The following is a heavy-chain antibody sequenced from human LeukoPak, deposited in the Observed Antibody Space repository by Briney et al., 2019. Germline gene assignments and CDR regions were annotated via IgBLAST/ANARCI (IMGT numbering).Heavy chain of an antibody. V-gene: IGHV3-21*01. J-gene: IGHJ5*02. CDR3: ARDASLPSEDWFDP. Sequence: GGSLRLSCAASGFTFSSYSMNWVRQAPGKGLEWVSSITSSSSYIYYADSVKGRFTISRDNTKNALYLQMNSLRAEDTAVYYCARDASLPSEDWFDPWGQGTLVTVSS. D-gene: IGHD1-26*01. CDR2: ITSSSSYI. CDR1: GFTFSSYS.